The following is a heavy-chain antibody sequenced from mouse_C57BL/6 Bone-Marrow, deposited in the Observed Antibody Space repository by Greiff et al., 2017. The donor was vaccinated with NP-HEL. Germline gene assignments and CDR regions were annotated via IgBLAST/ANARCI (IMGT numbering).Heavy chain of an antibody. V-gene: IGHV1-82*01. CDR2: IYPGDRDT. J-gene: IGHJ3*01. CDR3: ARPHYYGSSYAAY. Sequence: QVQLQQSGPELVKPGASVKISCKASGYAFSSSWMNWVKQRPGKGLEWIGRIYPGDRDTNYNGKFKGKATLTADKSSSTAYMQLSSLTSEDSAVYFCARPHYYGSSYAAYWGQGTLVTVSA. CDR1: GYAFSSSW. D-gene: IGHD1-1*01.